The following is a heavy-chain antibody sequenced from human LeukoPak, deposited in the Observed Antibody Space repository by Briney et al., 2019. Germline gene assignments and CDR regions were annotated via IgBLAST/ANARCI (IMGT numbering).Heavy chain of an antibody. Sequence: GGSLRLSCATAGFTFSTFGIHWVRQTPGKGLEWAAAIQSDGSKQYYGDSVKGRFTISRDNSKNTLYLQMNSLRAEDTAVYYCAKDIFPYYYDSSGYYYGSGLDYWGQGTLVTVSS. CDR1: GFTFSTFG. J-gene: IGHJ4*02. CDR2: IQSDGSKQ. V-gene: IGHV3-30*02. D-gene: IGHD3-22*01. CDR3: AKDIFPYYYDSSGYYYGSGLDY.